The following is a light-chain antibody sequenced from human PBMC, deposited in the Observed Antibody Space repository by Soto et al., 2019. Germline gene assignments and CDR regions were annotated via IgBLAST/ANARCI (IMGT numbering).Light chain of an antibody. CDR2: EGI. CDR1: SSDVGSYNF. J-gene: IGLJ3*02. V-gene: IGLV2-23*01. Sequence: QSVLTQPASVSGSPGQSITISCTGTSSDVGSYNFVSWFQQHPGKAPKLIIYEGIKRPSGISNRFSGSKSGNTASLTISGLQPEDEADYYCCSNAGSSTLGTCVFGGGTKLTVL. CDR3: CSNAGSSTLGTCV.